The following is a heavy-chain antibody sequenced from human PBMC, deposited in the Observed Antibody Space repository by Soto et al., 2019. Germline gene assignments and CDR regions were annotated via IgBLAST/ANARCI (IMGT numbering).Heavy chain of an antibody. J-gene: IGHJ6*01. CDR3: ARARKFDFWRKGLDV. V-gene: IGHV1-8*01. CDR1: GYPFTSYD. D-gene: IGHD3-3*01. Sequence: DSVKVCFKTSGYPFTSYDINLVRQAPGQGLEWLGWMDPNSGSTGYAQNFQGRVTMTRNISINTAHMDLSSLRSEDTAVYYCARARKFDFWRKGLDVWGQGTPVTVSS. CDR2: MDPNSGST.